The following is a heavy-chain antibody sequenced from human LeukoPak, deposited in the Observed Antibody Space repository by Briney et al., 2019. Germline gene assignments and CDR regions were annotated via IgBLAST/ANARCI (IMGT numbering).Heavy chain of an antibody. CDR3: AKVRYCSGVNCYPDDN. CDR2: IYYSGST. J-gene: IGHJ4*02. CDR1: GGSISSSSYY. Sequence: PSETLSLTCTVSGGSISSSSYYWGWIRRPPGKGLEWIGGIYYSGSTYYNPPLKSRVTISVDTSKNQFSLKLSSVTAADTAVYYCAKVRYCSGVNCYPDDNWGQGTLVTVSS. D-gene: IGHD2-15*01. V-gene: IGHV4-39*01.